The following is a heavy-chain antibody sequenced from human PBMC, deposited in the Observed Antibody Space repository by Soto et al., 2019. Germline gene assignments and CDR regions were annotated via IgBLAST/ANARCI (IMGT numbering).Heavy chain of an antibody. CDR3: AKDPRRRYFDWLSIDY. D-gene: IGHD3-9*01. CDR2: ISGTGGST. CDR1: GFNFCSYA. V-gene: IGHV3-23*01. J-gene: IGHJ4*02. Sequence: SGGSLRISCAAPGFNFCSYAMGWVRQAPGKGLEWVSAISGTGGSTYYADTVKGRFTISRDNSKNTLYLQMISLRAEDTAVYYCAKDPRRRYFDWLSIDYWGQGTLVTVSS.